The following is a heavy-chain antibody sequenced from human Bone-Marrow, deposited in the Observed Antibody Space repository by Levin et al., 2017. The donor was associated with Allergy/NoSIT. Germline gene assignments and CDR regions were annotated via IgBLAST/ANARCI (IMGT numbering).Heavy chain of an antibody. D-gene: IGHD3-10*01. CDR1: GFMFSSYA. CDR2: IGGSGGST. CDR3: AKELSGSAGFYYYGLDV. V-gene: IGHV3-23*01. J-gene: IGHJ6*02. Sequence: LSLTCAASGFMFSSYAMSWVRQAPGKGLEWVSTIGGSGGSTYYADSVRGRFTLSRDNSKNTLYLQMNSLRAEDTAVFYCAKELSGSAGFYYYGLDVWGQGTTVTVSS.